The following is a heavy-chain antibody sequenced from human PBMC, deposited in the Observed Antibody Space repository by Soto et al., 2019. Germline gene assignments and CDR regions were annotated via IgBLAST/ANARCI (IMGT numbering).Heavy chain of an antibody. CDR1: GFTFSTSG. Sequence: QVQLVESGGGVVQPGRSLRLSCAASGFTFSTSGLHWVRQAPGKGREWVTFIWYDGSDKYYADSVKGRFTISRDNSKNTVYLQMNSLRAEDTALYYCARAPRGSSSNCPCYYTFDVWGQGTTVTVSS. J-gene: IGHJ6*02. CDR3: ARAPRGSSSNCPCYYTFDV. D-gene: IGHD2-2*01. V-gene: IGHV3-33*01. CDR2: IWYDGSDK.